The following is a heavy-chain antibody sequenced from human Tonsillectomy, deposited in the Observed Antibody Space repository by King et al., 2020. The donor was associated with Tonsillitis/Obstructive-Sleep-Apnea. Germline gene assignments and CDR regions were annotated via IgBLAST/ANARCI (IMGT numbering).Heavy chain of an antibody. V-gene: IGHV2-5*02. CDR3: ARASELVDAFDI. D-gene: IGHD6-6*01. Sequence: TLKESGRTLVKPTQTLTLTCTFSGFSLSTSGVGVNWIRQPPGKALEWLALIYWDDAKRYSPSLESRLTITKDTSKNPVVLTMTNMDPVDTATYYCARASELVDAFDIWGQGTMVTVSS. CDR2: IYWDDAK. CDR1: GFSLSTSGVG. J-gene: IGHJ3*02.